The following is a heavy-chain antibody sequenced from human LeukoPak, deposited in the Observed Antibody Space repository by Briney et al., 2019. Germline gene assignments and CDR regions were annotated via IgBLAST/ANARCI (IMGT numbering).Heavy chain of an antibody. CDR2: MNPNSGNK. D-gene: IGHD6-19*01. V-gene: IGHV1-8*01. Sequence: AASVKVSCKASGYTFTSYDINWVRQATGQGREWMGGMNPNSGNKENAQKFQGRVTMTRNTSISTAYMELSSLRSVDTAVYYCARGASPQKRRWLVRHFDYWGEGTLVTVSS. CDR1: GYTFTSYD. J-gene: IGHJ4*02. CDR3: ARGASPQKRRWLVRHFDY.